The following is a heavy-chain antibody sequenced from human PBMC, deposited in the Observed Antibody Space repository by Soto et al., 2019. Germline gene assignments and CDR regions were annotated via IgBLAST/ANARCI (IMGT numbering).Heavy chain of an antibody. CDR1: GITFSNFA. CDR2: IGGSGIST. CDR3: AKEAGGGIGMVTSYFDY. J-gene: IGHJ4*02. D-gene: IGHD5-18*01. V-gene: IGHV3-23*01. Sequence: EVQLLESGGGLVQPGGSLRLSCAASGITFSNFALNWVRQAPGKGLEWVSGIGGSGISTYYADSVKGRFTISRDNSKSXXYLHMNSLRADDTAIYYCAKEAGGGIGMVTSYFDYWGQGTLVTVSS.